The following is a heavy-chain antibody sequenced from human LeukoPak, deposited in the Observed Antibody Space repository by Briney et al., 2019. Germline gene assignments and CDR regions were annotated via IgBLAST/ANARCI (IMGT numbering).Heavy chain of an antibody. CDR3: AREMGDEGDY. Sequence: GGSLRLSCAASGFSFSSYAMSWVRQAPGKGLEWVSIIYSDDTTYYADSVKGRFTISRHNSKNTLYLQMDSLKIEDTALYYCAREMGDEGDYWGQGTLVTVSS. J-gene: IGHJ4*02. V-gene: IGHV3-53*04. CDR1: GFSFSSYA. D-gene: IGHD3-16*01. CDR2: IYSDDTT.